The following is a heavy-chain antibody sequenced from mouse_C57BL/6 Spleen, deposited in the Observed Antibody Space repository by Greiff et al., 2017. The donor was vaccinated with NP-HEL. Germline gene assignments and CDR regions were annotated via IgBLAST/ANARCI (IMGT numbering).Heavy chain of an antibody. J-gene: IGHJ2*01. V-gene: IGHV6-6*01. Sequence: EVKLMESGGGLVQPGGSMKLSCAASGFTFSHAWMDWVRQSPEKGLEWVAEIRNKANNHATYYAESVKGRFTISRDDSKSSVYLQMNSLRAEDPGIYYCTRHDYDEGFDYWGQGTTLTVSS. CDR3: TRHDYDEGFDY. D-gene: IGHD2-4*01. CDR2: IRNKANNHAT. CDR1: GFTFSHAW.